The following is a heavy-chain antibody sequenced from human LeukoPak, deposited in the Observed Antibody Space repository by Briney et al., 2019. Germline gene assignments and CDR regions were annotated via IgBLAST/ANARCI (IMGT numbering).Heavy chain of an antibody. CDR2: IYYSGST. J-gene: IGHJ5*02. CDR1: GGSFSNYY. D-gene: IGHD5-18*01. CDR3: ARHPTALVSYGFDP. V-gene: IGHV4-59*08. Sequence: SETLSLTCTVSGGSFSNYYWSRIRQPPGKGMEWIGYIYYSGSTNYNPSLKSRVTISVDTSKNQFSLNLSSVTPADTAVYYCARHPTALVSYGFDPWGQGTLVTVSS.